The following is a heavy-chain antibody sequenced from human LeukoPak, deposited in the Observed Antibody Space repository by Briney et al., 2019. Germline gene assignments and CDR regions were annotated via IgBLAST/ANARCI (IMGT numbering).Heavy chain of an antibody. V-gene: IGHV1-69*02. CDR1: GGTFSSYT. D-gene: IGHD5-18*01. Sequence: SVKVSCKASGGTFSSYTISWVRQAPGQGLEWMGRIIPILGIANYAQKFQGRVTITADKSTSTAYMELSSLRSEDTAVYYCARSVAPDTAMDRPPSPPDYWGQGTLVTVSS. CDR2: IIPILGIA. CDR3: ARSVAPDTAMDRPPSPPDY. J-gene: IGHJ4*02.